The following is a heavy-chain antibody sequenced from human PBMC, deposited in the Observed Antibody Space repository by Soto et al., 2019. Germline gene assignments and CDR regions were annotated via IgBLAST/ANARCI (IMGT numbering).Heavy chain of an antibody. CDR2: ISGSGGST. CDR3: AKDYRYCSSTSCYGGACDI. Sequence: PGGSLRLSCAASGFTFSSYAMSWVRQAPGKGLEWVSAISGSGGSTYYADSVKGRFTISRDNSKNTLYLQMNSLRAEDTAVYYCAKDYRYCSSTSCYGGACDIWGEGTMVTVSS. D-gene: IGHD2-2*01. CDR1: GFTFSSYA. J-gene: IGHJ3*02. V-gene: IGHV3-23*01.